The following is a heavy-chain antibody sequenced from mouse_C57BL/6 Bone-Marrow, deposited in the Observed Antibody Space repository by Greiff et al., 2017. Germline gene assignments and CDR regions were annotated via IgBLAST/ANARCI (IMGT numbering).Heavy chain of an antibody. Sequence: VQLQQSGAELVKPGASVKLSCPASGFNIKDYYMHWVKQRTEQGLEWIGRIDPEDGATKYAPKFQGKATITADTSSNTAYLQLSSLTSEDTAVYYCARDGSSYQFAYWGQGTLVTVSA. CDR2: IDPEDGAT. CDR3: ARDGSSYQFAY. D-gene: IGHD1-1*01. J-gene: IGHJ3*01. CDR1: GFNIKDYY. V-gene: IGHV14-2*01.